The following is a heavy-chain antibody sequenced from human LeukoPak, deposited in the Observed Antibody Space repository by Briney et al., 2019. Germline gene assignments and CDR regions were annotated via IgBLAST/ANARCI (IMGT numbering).Heavy chain of an antibody. CDR2: ISGSARGGRT. Sequence: GGSLRLSCAASGLTLSSYGMSWVRQAPGKGLEWVSAISGSARGGRTYYAESVKGRFTISRHNSKNTLYLQMNSLRAEDTAVYYCAYGDSPIDYWGQGTLVTVSS. D-gene: IGHD4-17*01. CDR3: AYGDSPIDY. V-gene: IGHV3-23*01. J-gene: IGHJ4*02. CDR1: GLTLSSYG.